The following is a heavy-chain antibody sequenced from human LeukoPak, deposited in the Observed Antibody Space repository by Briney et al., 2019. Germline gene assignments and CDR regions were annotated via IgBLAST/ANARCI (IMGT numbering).Heavy chain of an antibody. CDR3: ARVGVTGTTLTDY. CDR2: ISYDGGNK. Sequence: RRSLRLSCAASGFTFSSYAMHWVRQAPGKGLEWVAVISYDGGNKYYADSVKGRFTISRDNSKNTLYLQMNSLRAEDTAVYYCARVGVTGTTLTDYWGQGTLVTVSS. CDR1: GFTFSSYA. J-gene: IGHJ4*02. D-gene: IGHD1-20*01. V-gene: IGHV3-30-3*01.